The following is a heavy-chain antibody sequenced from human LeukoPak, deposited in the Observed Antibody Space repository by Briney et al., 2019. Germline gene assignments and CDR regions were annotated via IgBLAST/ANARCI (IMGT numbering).Heavy chain of an antibody. CDR1: GGTFSSYA. Sequence: SVKVSCKASGGTFSSYAISWVRQAPGQGLEWMGGIIPIFGTANYAQKFQGRVTITADESTSTAYMELSSLGSEDTAVYYCASSLRLGELSLYYWGQGTLVTVSS. CDR2: IIPIFGTA. J-gene: IGHJ4*02. CDR3: ASSLRLGELSLYY. D-gene: IGHD3-16*02. V-gene: IGHV1-69*13.